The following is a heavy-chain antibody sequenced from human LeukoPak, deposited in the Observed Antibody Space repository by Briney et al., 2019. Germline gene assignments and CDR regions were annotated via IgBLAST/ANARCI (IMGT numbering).Heavy chain of an antibody. D-gene: IGHD6-6*01. CDR1: GGSVSGYY. J-gene: IGHJ5*02. CDR2: IYYSGST. Sequence: PSDTQTLPCTVSGGSVSGYYWSWIRQPPGKGLEWIGYIYYSGSTKYNHSLKSRVTISVDTSENQFSLKLTSVTAADTAVYYCARDREYSSSGLVWFDPWGHGILVTVFS. V-gene: IGHV4-59*02. CDR3: ARDREYSSSGLVWFDP.